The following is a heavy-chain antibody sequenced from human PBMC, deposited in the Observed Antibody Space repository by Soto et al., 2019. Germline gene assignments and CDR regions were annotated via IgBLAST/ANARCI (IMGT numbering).Heavy chain of an antibody. CDR1: GFTFSSYA. D-gene: IGHD6-13*01. Sequence: PGGSLRLSCAASGFTFSSYAISWVRQAPGKGLEWVSAISGSGGSTYYADTVKGRFTISRDNSKNTLYLQMNSLRAEDTAVYYCAKVARAAAGTLLYSDYWGQGTLVTVSS. CDR2: ISGSGGST. CDR3: AKVARAAAGTLLYSDY. J-gene: IGHJ4*02. V-gene: IGHV3-23*01.